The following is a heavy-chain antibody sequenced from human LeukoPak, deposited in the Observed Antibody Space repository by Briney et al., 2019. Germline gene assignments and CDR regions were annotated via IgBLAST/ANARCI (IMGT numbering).Heavy chain of an antibody. CDR2: IYYSGST. J-gene: IGHJ4*02. Sequence: SETLSLTCTVSGGSISSSSYYWGWIRQPPGKGLEWIGTIYYSGSTFYNPSLKSRVTISVDTSKNQFSLKLSSATAADTAVYYCARLFDYWGQGTLVTVSS. CDR3: ARLFDY. CDR1: GGSISSSSYY. V-gene: IGHV4-39*01.